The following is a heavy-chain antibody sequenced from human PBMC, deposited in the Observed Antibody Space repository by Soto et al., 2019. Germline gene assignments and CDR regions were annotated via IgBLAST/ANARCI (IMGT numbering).Heavy chain of an antibody. Sequence: PGGSLRLSCAASGFTFSSYAMSWVRQARGKGLNWVSAVSSSGGTTNYADSVKGRFTISRDNAKNSLYLQMNSLRDEDTAVYYCARESRFLEWLSLNWFDPWGQGTLVTVSS. CDR3: ARESRFLEWLSLNWFDP. D-gene: IGHD3-3*01. CDR2: VSSSGGTT. J-gene: IGHJ5*02. V-gene: IGHV3-23*01. CDR1: GFTFSSYA.